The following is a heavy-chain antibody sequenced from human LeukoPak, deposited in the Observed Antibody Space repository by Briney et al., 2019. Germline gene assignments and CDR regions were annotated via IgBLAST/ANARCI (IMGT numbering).Heavy chain of an antibody. J-gene: IGHJ4*02. V-gene: IGHV3-48*04. CDR2: IGISSGNT. CDR1: GFPFSDYS. CDR3: ARDHNYAFDN. Sequence: GGSLRLSCTASGFPFSDYSMNWVRQAPGKGLEWISYIGISSGNTKYADSVRGRFTISADNAKNSLYLQMNSLRVEDTAVYYCARDHNYAFDNWGRGTLVSVSS. D-gene: IGHD1-1*01.